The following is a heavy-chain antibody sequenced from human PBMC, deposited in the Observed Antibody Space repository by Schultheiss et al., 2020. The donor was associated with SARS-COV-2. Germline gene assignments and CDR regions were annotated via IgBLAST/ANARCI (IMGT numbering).Heavy chain of an antibody. CDR1: GFAFSSYA. V-gene: IGHV3-23*01. J-gene: IGHJ4*02. D-gene: IGHD3-10*01. Sequence: GGSLRLSCAASGFAFSSYALHWVRRAPGKGLEWVSAISGSGGSTYYADSVKGRFTISRDNSKNTLYLQMNSLRTEDAAVYYCARRGSGLHYFDYWGQGTLVTVSS. CDR3: ARRGSGLHYFDY. CDR2: ISGSGGST.